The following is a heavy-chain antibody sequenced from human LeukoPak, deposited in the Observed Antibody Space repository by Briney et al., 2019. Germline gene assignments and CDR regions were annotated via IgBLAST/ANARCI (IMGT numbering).Heavy chain of an antibody. CDR1: GFTFRDYY. J-gene: IGHJ4*02. V-gene: IGHV3-11*06. CDR2: ISGSSTDT. CDR3: ARVISISSGFYAY. Sequence: GGSLRLSCAASGFTFRDYYMSWIRQAPGKGLEWLSYISGSSTDTNYADSVKGRFTISRDNAKNSLYLQINSLRVEDTAFYYCARVISISSGFYAYWGQGTLVTVSS. D-gene: IGHD3-22*01.